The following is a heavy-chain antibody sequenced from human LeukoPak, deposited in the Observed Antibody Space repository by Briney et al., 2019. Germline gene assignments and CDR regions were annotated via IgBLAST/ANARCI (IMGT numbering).Heavy chain of an antibody. V-gene: IGHV1-46*01. J-gene: IGHJ4*02. CDR2: INPSGGST. Sequence: ASVKVSCKASGYTFTSYHMHWVRQAPGQGLEWMGVINPSGGSTSYAQKFQGRVTMTRDTSTSTVYMELSSLRSEDTAVYYCARDDRDYGDYREGVDYWGQGPRVTVSS. CDR1: GYTFTSYH. D-gene: IGHD4-17*01. CDR3: ARDDRDYGDYREGVDY.